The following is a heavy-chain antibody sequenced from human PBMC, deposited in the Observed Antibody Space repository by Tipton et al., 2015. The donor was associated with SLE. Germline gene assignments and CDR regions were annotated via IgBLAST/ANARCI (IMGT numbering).Heavy chain of an antibody. J-gene: IGHJ1*01. CDR1: GYTFTDYA. Sequence: QLVQSGAEVKKPGASVKVSCKASGYTFTDYAIHWVRQAPGQRLEWMGWINTGNGDTKYSQKFQGRVTITRDTSASTAYMELRSLRSEDTAVFFCARDTRYCVGGNCYYFRHWGQGTLVAVSS. CDR3: ARDTRYCVGGNCYYFRH. V-gene: IGHV1-3*04. D-gene: IGHD2-15*01. CDR2: INTGNGDT.